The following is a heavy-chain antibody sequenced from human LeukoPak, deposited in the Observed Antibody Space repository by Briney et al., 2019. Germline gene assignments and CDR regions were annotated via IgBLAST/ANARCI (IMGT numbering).Heavy chain of an antibody. J-gene: IGHJ4*02. D-gene: IGHD6-13*01. V-gene: IGHV3-23*01. CDR1: GFTFSSYA. CDR2: ISGSGGNT. Sequence: GGSLRLSCAASGFTFSSYAMSWVRQAPGKRLEWVSVISGSGGNTYYADSVKGRFTISRDNSKDTLYLQMNSLRAEDTAVYYCAKADSGIAAAATHIDNWGQGTLVTVSS. CDR3: AKADSGIAAAATHIDN.